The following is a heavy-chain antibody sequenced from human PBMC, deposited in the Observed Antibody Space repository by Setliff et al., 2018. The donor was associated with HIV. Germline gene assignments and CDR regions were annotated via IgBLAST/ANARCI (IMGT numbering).Heavy chain of an antibody. Sequence: LSLTCSVSGYSLSSGYYWGWVRQPPGKGPEFIGSTYHTGTPYHNPSLNSRATTSIDTPKNQFSLKLNSVTAADTAVYYCARLSGGMVPNSWGQGTLVTVSS. CDR1: GYSLSSGYY. CDR3: ARLSGGMVPNS. CDR2: TYHTGTP. J-gene: IGHJ4*02. D-gene: IGHD3-10*01. V-gene: IGHV4-38-2*02.